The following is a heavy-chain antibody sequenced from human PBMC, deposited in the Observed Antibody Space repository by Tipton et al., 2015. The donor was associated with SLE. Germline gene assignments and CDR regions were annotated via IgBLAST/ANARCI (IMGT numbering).Heavy chain of an antibody. CDR2: IYPGDSDT. V-gene: IGHV5-51*03. D-gene: IGHD5-12*01. J-gene: IGHJ3*02. CDR3: ARGYSGFYGGLDI. Sequence: VQLVQPGAEVKKPGESLKISCKGSGYSFTSYWIGWVRQMPGKGLEWMGIIYPGDSDTRYSPSFQGQVTFSVDKAIITAYLQWSSLKASDTAMYYYARGYSGFYGGLDIWGQGTMVTVSS. CDR1: GYSFTSYW.